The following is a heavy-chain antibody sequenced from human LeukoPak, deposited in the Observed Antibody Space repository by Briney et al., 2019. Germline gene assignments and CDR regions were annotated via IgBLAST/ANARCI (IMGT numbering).Heavy chain of an antibody. Sequence: SQTLSLTCTVSGGSISSGSYYWSWIRQPAGKGLEWIGRIYTSGSTNYNPSIKSRVTISVDTSKNQFSLKLSSVTAADTAVYYCASSGYSYGYYFGYWGQGTLVTVSS. CDR1: GGSISSGSYY. J-gene: IGHJ4*02. CDR2: IYTSGST. V-gene: IGHV4-61*02. D-gene: IGHD5-18*01. CDR3: ASSGYSYGYYFGY.